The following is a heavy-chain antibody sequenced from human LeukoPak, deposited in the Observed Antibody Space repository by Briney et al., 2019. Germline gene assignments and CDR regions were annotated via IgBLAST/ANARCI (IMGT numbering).Heavy chain of an antibody. CDR1: GFTFSDYY. J-gene: IGHJ4*02. D-gene: IGHD2-15*01. CDR2: ISSSGSTI. Sequence: KPGGSLRLSCAASGFTFSDYYMSWIRQAPGKGLEWVSYISSSGSTIYYADSVKCRFTISRDNAKISLYLQMNSLRAEDTAVYYCARGGRGYCSGGSCHGSSGWYTYWGQGTLVTVSS. CDR3: ARGGRGYCSGGSCHGSSGWYTY. V-gene: IGHV3-11*01.